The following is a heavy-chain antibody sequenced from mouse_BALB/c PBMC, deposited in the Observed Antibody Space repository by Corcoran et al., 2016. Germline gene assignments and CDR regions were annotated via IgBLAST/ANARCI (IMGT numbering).Heavy chain of an antibody. D-gene: IGHD4-1*01. Sequence: EVQLPQSGAELVKPGASVKLSCTASGFNIKDTYMHWVKQRPEQGLEWVGRIDPANGNTKYDPKFQGKATITADTSSNTAYLQLSSLTSDDTAVYYCANWEWYFDVWGAGTTVTVSS. J-gene: IGHJ1*01. CDR2: IDPANGNT. CDR1: GFNIKDTY. V-gene: IGHV14-3*02. CDR3: ANWEWYFDV.